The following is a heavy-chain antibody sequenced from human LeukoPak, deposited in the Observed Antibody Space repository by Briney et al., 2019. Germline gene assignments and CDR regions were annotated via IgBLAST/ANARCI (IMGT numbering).Heavy chain of an antibody. CDR2: IYPDDSDT. V-gene: IGHV5-51*01. J-gene: IGHJ4*02. Sequence: GESLKISCKGSGYSFASCWIGWVRQMPGKGLEWMGIIYPDDSDTRYSPSFQGQVTISADKSITTAYLQWSSLKASDTAMYYCARQRTATSPFDYWGQGTLVTVSS. CDR1: GYSFASCW. D-gene: IGHD1/OR15-1a*01. CDR3: ARQRTATSPFDY.